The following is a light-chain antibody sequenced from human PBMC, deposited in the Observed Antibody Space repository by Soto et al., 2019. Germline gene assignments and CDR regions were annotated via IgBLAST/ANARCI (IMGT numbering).Light chain of an antibody. CDR3: QQYNRWPFT. CDR1: RSLSDNH. J-gene: IGKJ3*01. Sequence: EIVLTQSPGTLSLSPGETAALSCRASRSLSDNHLAWYQQRPGQAPRLLIYGSSSRAAGIPDRFRGSGSGTEFTLTISSLQSGDFAVYYCQQYNRWPFTFGPGTKVDIK. CDR2: GSS. V-gene: IGKV3D-15*01.